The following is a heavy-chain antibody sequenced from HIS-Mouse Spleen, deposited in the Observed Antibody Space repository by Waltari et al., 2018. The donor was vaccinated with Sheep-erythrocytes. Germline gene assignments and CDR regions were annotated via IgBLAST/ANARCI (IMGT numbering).Heavy chain of an antibody. CDR1: GGSISSSSYY. CDR3: ARVGSGYSYGYYYGMDV. Sequence: QLQLQESGPGLVKPSETLSLTCTVSGGSISSSSYYWGWIRQPPGKGLEWVGSIYYSGSPYYNPPLKSRVTISVDTSKNQFSLKLSSVTAADTAVYYCARVGSGYSYGYYYGMDVWGQGTTVTVSS. CDR2: IYYSGSP. V-gene: IGHV4-39*07. J-gene: IGHJ6*02. D-gene: IGHD5-18*01.